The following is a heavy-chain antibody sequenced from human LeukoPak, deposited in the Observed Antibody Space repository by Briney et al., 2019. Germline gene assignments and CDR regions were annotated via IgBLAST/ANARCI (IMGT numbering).Heavy chain of an antibody. J-gene: IGHJ4*02. Sequence: GGSLRLSCAASGFTFSSYEMNWIRQAPGKGLEWVSYISSSGSTIYYADSVKGRFTISRDNAKNSLYLQMNSLRAEDTAVYYCARESYYDSSGYYGHGDYWGQGTLVTVSS. CDR3: ARESYYDSSGYYGHGDY. CDR1: GFTFSSYE. CDR2: ISSSGSTI. V-gene: IGHV3-48*03. D-gene: IGHD3-22*01.